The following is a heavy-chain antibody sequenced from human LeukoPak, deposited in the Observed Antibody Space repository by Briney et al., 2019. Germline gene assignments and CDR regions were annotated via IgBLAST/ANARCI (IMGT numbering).Heavy chain of an antibody. CDR3: ASLDYYDSSGSDY. V-gene: IGHV3-33*01. CDR2: IRYDGSNK. CDR1: GFTFSSYG. D-gene: IGHD3-22*01. Sequence: GRSLRLSCAASGFTFSSYGMHWVRQAPGKGLEWVAVIRYDGSNKYYADSVKGRFTISRDNSKNTLYLQMNSLRAEDTAVYYCASLDYYDSSGSDYWGQGTLVTVSS. J-gene: IGHJ4*02.